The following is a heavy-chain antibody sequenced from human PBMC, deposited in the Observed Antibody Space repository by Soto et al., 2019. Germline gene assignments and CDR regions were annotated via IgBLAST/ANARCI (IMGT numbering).Heavy chain of an antibody. V-gene: IGHV4-59*01. CDR2: IYYTGST. CDR1: GGSSSSFD. CDR3: ARGRHWLDY. Sequence: SETLSLTCTASGGSSSSFDWSWIRQPPGKGLEWIGYIYYTGSTNYNPSLKSPVTISVDTSKNQFSLKLSSVTAADTAVYYCARGRHWLDYWGQGTLVTVSS. J-gene: IGHJ4*02. D-gene: IGHD6-19*01.